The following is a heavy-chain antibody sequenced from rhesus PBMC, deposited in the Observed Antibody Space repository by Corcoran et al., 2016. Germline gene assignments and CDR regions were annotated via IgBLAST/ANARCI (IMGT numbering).Heavy chain of an antibody. CDR1: GYSISSGYG. Sequence: QVQLQESGPGLVKPSETLSLTCAVSGYSISSGYGWGWSRQPPGKGLEWIGQIYGGSGSTYYNPSLKSRVTVSKDTSKTQFSLKLSSVTAADTAVYYCARAAAGRDSLDVWGRGVLVTVSS. CDR2: IYGGSGST. D-gene: IGHD6S26*01. J-gene: IGHJ5-2*02. V-gene: IGHV4-127*01. CDR3: ARAAAGRDSLDV.